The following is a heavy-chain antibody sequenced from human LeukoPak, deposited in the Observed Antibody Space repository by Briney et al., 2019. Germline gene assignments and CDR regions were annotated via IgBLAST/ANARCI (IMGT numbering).Heavy chain of an antibody. D-gene: IGHD6-19*01. CDR2: IYSGGGT. J-gene: IGHJ4*02. Sequence: GGSLRLSCAVSGFTVSSTYVGWVRQAPGKGLEWVSIIYSGGGTYYPDSVKGRFTMSRDNSKNTLYLQMNSPRAEDTAVYFCARAVAASYSDYWGQGALVTVSS. CDR3: ARAVAASYSDY. CDR1: GFTVSSTY. V-gene: IGHV3-66*01.